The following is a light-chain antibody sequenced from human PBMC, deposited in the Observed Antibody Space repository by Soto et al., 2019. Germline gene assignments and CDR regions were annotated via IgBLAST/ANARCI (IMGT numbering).Light chain of an antibody. V-gene: IGKV3-15*01. CDR3: QHYFNWPYT. CDR2: GAS. CDR1: QSVTSN. Sequence: EIVMTQSPATLSVSPGERATLSCRASQSVTSNLAWYQQKPGRAPRLLIYGASTRATGIPARFSGSGSGTEFTLTISSLQSEDFALYYCQHYFNWPYTFGQGTKRDIK. J-gene: IGKJ2*01.